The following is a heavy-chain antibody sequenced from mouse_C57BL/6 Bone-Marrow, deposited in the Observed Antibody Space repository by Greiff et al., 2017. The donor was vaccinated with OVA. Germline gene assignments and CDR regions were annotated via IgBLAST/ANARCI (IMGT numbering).Heavy chain of an antibody. Sequence: VKLVESGAELARPGASVKLSCKASGYTFTSYGISWVKQRTGQGLEWIGEIYPRSGNTYYNEKFKGKATLTADKSSSTAYMELRSLTSEDSAVYFCAREGYWVDYWGQGTTLTVSS. CDR1: GYTFTSYG. J-gene: IGHJ2*01. CDR3: AREGYWVDY. CDR2: IYPRSGNT. D-gene: IGHD3-1*01. V-gene: IGHV1-81*01.